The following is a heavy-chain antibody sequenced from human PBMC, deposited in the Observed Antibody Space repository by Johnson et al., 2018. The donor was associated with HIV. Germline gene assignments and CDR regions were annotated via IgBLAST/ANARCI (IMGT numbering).Heavy chain of an antibody. CDR2: IRYDGSNR. CDR3: PVDTEAFDI. V-gene: IGHV3-30*02. J-gene: IGHJ3*02. CDR1: GFTFSSYG. Sequence: QVQLVESGGGVVQPGRSLRLSCAASGFTFSSYGMHWVRQAPGKGLAWVAFIRYDGSNRYYADSVKGRFTISRDNSKNTLYLQMNSLRAEDTAVYYCPVDTEAFDIWGQGTMVTVSS. D-gene: IGHD1-14*01.